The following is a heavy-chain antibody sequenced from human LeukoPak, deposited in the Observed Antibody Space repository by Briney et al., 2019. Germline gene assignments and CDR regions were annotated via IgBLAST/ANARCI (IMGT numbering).Heavy chain of an antibody. CDR3: ARDGYSGSLLYYFDY. V-gene: IGHV1-46*01. CDR2: INPSGGST. CDR1: GYTFTSYY. J-gene: IGHJ4*02. D-gene: IGHD1-26*01. Sequence: ASVKVSCKASGYTFTSYYMHWVRQAPGQGLEWMGIINPSGGSTSYAQKFQGRVTMTRDTSTSTVYMELSSLRSEDTAVYYCARDGYSGSLLYYFDYWGQGTLVTVSS.